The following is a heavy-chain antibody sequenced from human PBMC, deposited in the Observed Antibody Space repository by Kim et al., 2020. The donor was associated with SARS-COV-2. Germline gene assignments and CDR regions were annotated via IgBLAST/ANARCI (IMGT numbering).Heavy chain of an antibody. CDR3: ARHARTFRSGGSWEDDY. V-gene: IGHV5-10-1*01. J-gene: IGHJ4*02. CDR2: IDPSDSYT. Sequence: GESLKISCKGSGYSFTSYWISWVRQMPGKGLEWMGRIDPSDSYTNYSPSFQGHVTISADKSISTAYLQWSSLKASDTAMYYCARHARTFRSGGSWEDDYWGQGTLVTVSS. CDR1: GYSFTSYW. D-gene: IGHD2-15*01.